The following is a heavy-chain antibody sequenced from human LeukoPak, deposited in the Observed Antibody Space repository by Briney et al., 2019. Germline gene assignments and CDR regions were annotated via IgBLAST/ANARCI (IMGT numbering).Heavy chain of an antibody. V-gene: IGHV4-61*02. Sequence: PSQTLSLTCTVSGGSISSGSYYWSWIRQPAGKGLEWIGRIYTSGSTNYNPSLKSRVTISVDTSKNQFSLKLSSVTAADTAVYYCARDVRFLEWSDAFDIWGQGTMVTVSS. D-gene: IGHD3-3*01. CDR2: IYTSGST. CDR1: GGSISSGSYY. J-gene: IGHJ3*02. CDR3: ARDVRFLEWSDAFDI.